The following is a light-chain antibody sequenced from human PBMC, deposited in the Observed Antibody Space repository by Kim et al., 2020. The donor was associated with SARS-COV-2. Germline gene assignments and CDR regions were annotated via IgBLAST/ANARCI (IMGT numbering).Light chain of an antibody. CDR1: SSNIESNY. CDR2: RNN. V-gene: IGLV1-47*01. Sequence: RVTISCCGSSSNIESNYVYWYQQLPGTAPKLLIYRNNQRPSGVPDRFSGSKSGTSGSLAISGLRSEDEADYYCAAWDDSLSTYVVFGGGTQLTVL. J-gene: IGLJ2*01. CDR3: AAWDDSLSTYVV.